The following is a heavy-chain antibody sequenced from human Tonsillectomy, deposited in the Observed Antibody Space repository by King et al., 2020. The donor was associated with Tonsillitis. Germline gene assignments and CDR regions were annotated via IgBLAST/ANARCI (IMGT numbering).Heavy chain of an antibody. J-gene: IGHJ2*01. Sequence: VQLVESWGGLVQPGGSLRLSCAASGFTFSSYAMNWVRQAPGKGLEWVSGIGGGVDTTYYAQSVRGRFSISRDNSKNTLYLQMKRLRADDTAVYYCAKPLPATPMVGWSLDLWGRGTLVTVSS. D-gene: IGHD5-18*01. CDR1: GFTFSSYA. V-gene: IGHV3-23*04. CDR3: AKPLPATPMVGWSLDL. CDR2: IGGGVDTT.